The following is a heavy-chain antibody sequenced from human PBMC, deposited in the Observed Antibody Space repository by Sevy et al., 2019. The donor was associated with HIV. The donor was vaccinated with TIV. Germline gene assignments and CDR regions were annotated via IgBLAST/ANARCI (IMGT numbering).Heavy chain of an antibody. CDR2: IKSKTDGGTR. J-gene: IGHJ4*02. Sequence: GGFLRLSCLASGFTFKNAWMTWVRQTPGKGLEWVGRIKSKTDGGTRDFAAVVKGRFAITRDDSKNTVSLQMDNLRTDDTAIYYCTAGVGTSDFDYWGQGILVTVSS. V-gene: IGHV3-15*01. D-gene: IGHD3-3*01. CDR1: GFTFKNAW. CDR3: TAGVGTSDFDY.